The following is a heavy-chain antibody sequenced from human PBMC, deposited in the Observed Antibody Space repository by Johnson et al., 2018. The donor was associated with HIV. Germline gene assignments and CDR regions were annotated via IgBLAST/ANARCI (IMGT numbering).Heavy chain of an antibody. CDR2: ISYDGSNK. CDR3: AISIPRPGWGDAFDI. CDR1: GFTFSNYG. D-gene: IGHD3-16*01. J-gene: IGHJ3*02. V-gene: IGHV3-33*05. Sequence: QVQLVESGGGVVQPGRSLRLSCAASGFTFSNYGIHWVRQAPGKGLEWVAVISYDGSNKYYADSVKGRFTISRDTSKNTLYLQMNALRAEDTAVYYCAISIPRPGWGDAFDIWGQGTMVTVSS.